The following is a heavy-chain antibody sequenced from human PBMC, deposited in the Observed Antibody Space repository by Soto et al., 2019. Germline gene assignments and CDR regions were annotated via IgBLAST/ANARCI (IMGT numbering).Heavy chain of an antibody. CDR3: ARDKSKDCSGGSCYSDSWYYYYMDV. CDR2: IKQDGSEK. CDR1: GFTFSSYW. J-gene: IGHJ6*03. D-gene: IGHD2-15*01. Sequence: GGSLRLSCAASGFTFSSYWMSWVRQAPGKGLEWVANIKQDGSEKYYVDSVKGRFTISRDNAKNSLYLQMNSLRAEDTAVYYCARDKSKDCSGGSCYSDSWYYYYMDVWGKGTTVTVSS. V-gene: IGHV3-7*01.